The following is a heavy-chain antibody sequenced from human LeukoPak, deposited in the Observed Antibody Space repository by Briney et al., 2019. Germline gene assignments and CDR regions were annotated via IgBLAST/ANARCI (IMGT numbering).Heavy chain of an antibody. V-gene: IGHV4-4*07. CDR2: IYTSGST. CDR1: GGSISSYY. CDR3: AREPWSGYYADFDY. Sequence: SETLSLTCTVSGGSISSYYWSWIRQPAGKGLEWIGRIYTSGSTNYNPSLKSRVTMSVDTSKNQFSLKLSSVTAADTAVYYCAREPWSGYYADFDYWGQGTLVTVSS. D-gene: IGHD3-3*01. J-gene: IGHJ4*02.